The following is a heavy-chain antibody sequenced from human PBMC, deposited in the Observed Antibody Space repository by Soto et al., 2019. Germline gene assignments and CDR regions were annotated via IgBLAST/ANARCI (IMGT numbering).Heavy chain of an antibody. CDR3: SGSRNY. J-gene: IGHJ4*02. V-gene: IGHV3-7*01. Sequence: EVRLVESGGGLVQRGGSLRLSCAASGFSFSNSWMDWVRQAPGKGLEWVANINEDGSQTYYVDSVKGRFTVSRDNAENSMYVQMNSLRVEDTAVYYCSGSRNYWGQGVLVTVSS. D-gene: IGHD1-26*01. CDR2: INEDGSQT. CDR1: GFSFSNSW.